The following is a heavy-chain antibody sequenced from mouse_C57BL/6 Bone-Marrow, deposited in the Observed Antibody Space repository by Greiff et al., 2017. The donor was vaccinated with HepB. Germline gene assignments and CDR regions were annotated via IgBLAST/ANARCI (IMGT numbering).Heavy chain of an antibody. CDR1: GFTFSDYY. V-gene: IGHV5-12*01. J-gene: IGHJ1*03. CDR2: ISNGGGST. Sequence: EVQLQESGGGLVQPGGSLKLSCAASGFTFSDYYMYWVRQTPEKRLEWVAYISNGGGSTYYPDTVKGRFTISRDNAKNTLYLQMSRLKSEDTAMYYCARQGYVGWYFDVWGTGTTVTVSS. D-gene: IGHD2-2*01. CDR3: ARQGYVGWYFDV.